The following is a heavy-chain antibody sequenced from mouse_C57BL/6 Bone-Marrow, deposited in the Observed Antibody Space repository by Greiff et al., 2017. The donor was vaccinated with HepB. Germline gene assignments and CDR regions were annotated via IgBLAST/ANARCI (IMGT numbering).Heavy chain of an antibody. CDR2: IHPNSGST. J-gene: IGHJ4*01. CDR1: GYTFTSYW. D-gene: IGHD2-5*01. V-gene: IGHV1-64*01. Sequence: VQLQQPGAELVKPGASVKLSCKASGYTFTSYWMHWVKQRPGQGLEWIGMIHPNSGSTNYNEKFKSKATLTVDKSSSTAYMQLSSLTSEDSAVYYCARPDSNYDAMDYWGQGTSVTVSS. CDR3: ARPDSNYDAMDY.